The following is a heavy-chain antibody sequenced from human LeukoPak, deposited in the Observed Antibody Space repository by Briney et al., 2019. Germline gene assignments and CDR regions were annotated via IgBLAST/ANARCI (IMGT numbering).Heavy chain of an antibody. V-gene: IGHV3-23*01. CDR3: AKVGEGGYYYYYMDV. CDR1: GFTFSSYS. J-gene: IGHJ6*03. D-gene: IGHD3-10*01. Sequence: AGGSLRLSCAASGFTFSSYSMNWVRQAPGKGLEWVSAISGSGGSTYYADSVKGRFTISRDNSKNTLYLQMNSLRAEDTAVYYCAKVGEGGYYYYYMDVWGKGTTVTVSS. CDR2: ISGSGGST.